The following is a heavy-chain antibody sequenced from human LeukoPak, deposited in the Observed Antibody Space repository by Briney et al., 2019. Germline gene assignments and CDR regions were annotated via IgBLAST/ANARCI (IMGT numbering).Heavy chain of an antibody. D-gene: IGHD3-10*01. CDR3: ARDRSMVRGVIDTRYYYYGMDV. V-gene: IGHV3-30*04. CDR1: GFTFSSYA. CDR2: ISYDGSNK. J-gene: IGHJ6*02. Sequence: PGRSLRLSCAAPGFTFSSYAMHWVRQAPGKGLEWVAVISYDGSNKYYADSVKGRFTISRDNSKNTPYLQMNSLRAEDTAVYYCARDRSMVRGVIDTRYYYYGMDVWGQGTTVTVSS.